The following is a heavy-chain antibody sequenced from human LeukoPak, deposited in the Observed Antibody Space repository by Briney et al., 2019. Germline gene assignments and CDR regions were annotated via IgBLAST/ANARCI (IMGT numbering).Heavy chain of an antibody. J-gene: IGHJ4*02. CDR1: GYTFTGYY. CDR3: ARRGWDSSGYYFDY. V-gene: IGHV1-2*02. Sequence: ASVKVSCKASGYTFTGYYMHWVRQAPGQGLEWMGWINPNSGGTNYAQKFQGRVTMTRDTSISTAYMELSRLRSDDTAVYYCARRGWDSSGYYFDYWGQGTLVTVSS. CDR2: INPNSGGT. D-gene: IGHD3-22*01.